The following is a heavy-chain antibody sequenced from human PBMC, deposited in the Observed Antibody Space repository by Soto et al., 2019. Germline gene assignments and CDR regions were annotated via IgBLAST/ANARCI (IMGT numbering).Heavy chain of an antibody. CDR1: GFTFSSYA. V-gene: IGHV3-23*01. J-gene: IGHJ4*02. CDR3: AKGRHSAWYEGFY. CDR2: ITGSADST. Sequence: PGGSLRLSCAASGFTFSSYAMSWVRQAPGRGLECVSTITGSADSTYYADSVKGRFTISRDNPRNTLYLQMNTLRAEDTAIYYCAKGRHSAWYEGFYWGQGALVTVSS. D-gene: IGHD6-19*01.